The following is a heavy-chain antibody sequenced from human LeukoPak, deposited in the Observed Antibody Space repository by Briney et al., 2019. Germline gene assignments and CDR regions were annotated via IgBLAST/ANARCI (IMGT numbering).Heavy chain of an antibody. CDR3: ARGTYYYGSGSHNYYYYMDV. D-gene: IGHD3-10*01. CDR1: GYTFTGYY. V-gene: IGHV1-69*13. J-gene: IGHJ6*03. Sequence: SVKVSCKASGYTFTGYYMHWVRQAPGQGLEWMGGIIPIFGTANYTQKFQGRGTITADESTTTAYMELSSLRSEHTAVYYCARGTYYYGSGSHNYYYYMDVWGKGTTVTISS. CDR2: IIPIFGTA.